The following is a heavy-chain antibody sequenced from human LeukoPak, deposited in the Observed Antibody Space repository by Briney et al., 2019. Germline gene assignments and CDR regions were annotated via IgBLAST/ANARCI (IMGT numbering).Heavy chain of an antibody. V-gene: IGHV3-33*01. CDR1: GFTFSSYG. CDR2: IWYDGGNK. D-gene: IGHD6-19*01. Sequence: LGGSLRLSCAASGFTFSSYGMHWVRQAPGKGLEWVAVIWYDGGNKYYADSVKGRFTISRDNSKNTLYLQMNSLRAEDTAVYYCARDMAVAGTARSYFDYWGQGTLVTVSS. J-gene: IGHJ4*02. CDR3: ARDMAVAGTARSYFDY.